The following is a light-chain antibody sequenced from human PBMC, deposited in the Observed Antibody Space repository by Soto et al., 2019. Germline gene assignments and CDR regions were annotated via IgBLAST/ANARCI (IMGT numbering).Light chain of an antibody. CDR2: GAF. J-gene: IGKJ1*01. Sequence: EIVMTQSPATLSVSPGERATLSCRASQSVSSNLAWYQQKPGQAPRLLIYGAFTRATGIPARFSGSGSGTDFTLTISSLQSEDFAVYHCQQYDDWWTFGQGTKVDIK. V-gene: IGKV3-15*01. CDR1: QSVSSN. CDR3: QQYDDWWT.